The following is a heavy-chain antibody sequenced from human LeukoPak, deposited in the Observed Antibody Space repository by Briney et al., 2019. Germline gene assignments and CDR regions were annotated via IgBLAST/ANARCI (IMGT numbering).Heavy chain of an antibody. CDR3: VSWVRTYRNDY. CDR2: MNPNSANT. CDR1: GYTFTSYD. V-gene: IGHV1-8*01. D-gene: IGHD4/OR15-4a*01. Sequence: ASVTVSCKASGYTFTSYDINWVRQATGQGLEWMGWMNPNSANTGYAQKFQGRVTMTGNTSISTAYMELSSLRSEDTAIYYCVSWVRTYRNDYWGQGTLVTVSS. J-gene: IGHJ4*02.